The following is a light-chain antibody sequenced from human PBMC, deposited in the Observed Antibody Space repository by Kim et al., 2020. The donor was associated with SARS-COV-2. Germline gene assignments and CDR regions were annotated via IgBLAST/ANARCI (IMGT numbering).Light chain of an antibody. CDR3: QHHSSWPLT. J-gene: IGKJ4*01. CDR2: DVS. Sequence: LSPGERATLSCRASQSIRGYLAWFQQKPGQAHRLLIYDVSNRATGIPARFSGGGSGTDFTLTISSLEPEDFALYYCQHHSSWPLTFGGGTKVDIK. CDR1: QSIRGY. V-gene: IGKV3-11*01.